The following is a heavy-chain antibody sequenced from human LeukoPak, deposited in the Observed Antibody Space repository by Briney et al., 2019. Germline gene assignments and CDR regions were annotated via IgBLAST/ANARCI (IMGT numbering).Heavy chain of an antibody. V-gene: IGHV4-30-4*01. D-gene: IGHD3-16*01. CDR1: GGSISSGDYY. Sequence: PSQTLSLTCTVSGGSISSGDYYWSWVRQPPGKGLEWIGYIYYSGSTYYNPSLKSRVTISVDTSKNQFSLKLSSVTAADTAAYYCARGDWGSYFDYWGQGTLVTVSS. J-gene: IGHJ4*02. CDR2: IYYSGST. CDR3: ARGDWGSYFDY.